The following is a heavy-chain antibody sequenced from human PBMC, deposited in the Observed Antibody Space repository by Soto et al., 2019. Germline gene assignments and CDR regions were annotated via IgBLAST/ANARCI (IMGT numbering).Heavy chain of an antibody. CDR1: GYTFTSYA. J-gene: IGHJ6*02. D-gene: IGHD1-20*01. Sequence: DSVKRSCKASGYTFTSYAMHWVRQTPGQRLEWMGWINAGNGNTKYSQKFQGRVTITRDTSATAAYMQLSSLRYEETAVYYCARRGGITVFLVIVYYSCSMQVWDQEPTLT. CDR2: INAGNGNT. V-gene: IGHV1-3*01. CDR3: ARRGGITVFLVIVYYSCSMQV.